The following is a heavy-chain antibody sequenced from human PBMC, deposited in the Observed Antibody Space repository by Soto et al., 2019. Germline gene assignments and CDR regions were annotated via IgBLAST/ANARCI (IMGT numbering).Heavy chain of an antibody. V-gene: IGHV1-69*01. D-gene: IGHD3-9*01. Sequence: QVQLVQSGAEVKKPGSSVKVSCKASGGTFSSYAISWVRQAPGQGLEWMGGIIPIFGTANYAQKFQGRVTITADESTSTAYMELSSLISEDTAVYYCARTTYYDILTGYGAFDIWGQGTMVTVSS. J-gene: IGHJ3*02. CDR1: GGTFSSYA. CDR2: IIPIFGTA. CDR3: ARTTYYDILTGYGAFDI.